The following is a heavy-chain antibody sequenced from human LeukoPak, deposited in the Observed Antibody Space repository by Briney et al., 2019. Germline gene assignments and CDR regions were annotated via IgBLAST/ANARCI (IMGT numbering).Heavy chain of an antibody. Sequence: SYISSSGSTIYQADAVKGRFTISRDNAKNSLFLQMNSLRGEDTAVYYCARDSMTSGEFDYW. D-gene: IGHD2/OR15-2a*01. J-gene: IGHJ4*01. CDR2: ISSSGSTI. V-gene: IGHV3-48*03. CDR3: ARDSMTSGEFDY.